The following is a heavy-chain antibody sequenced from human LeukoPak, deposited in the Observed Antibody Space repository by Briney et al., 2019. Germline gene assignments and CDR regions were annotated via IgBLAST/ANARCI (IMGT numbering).Heavy chain of an antibody. CDR1: GFTVSGNY. J-gene: IGHJ4*02. CDR3: ARGVPITMIVVVITSSYFDY. V-gene: IGHV3-53*05. D-gene: IGHD3-22*01. CDR2: IYSGGST. Sequence: GGSLRLSCAASGFTVSGNYMSWVRQAPGKGLEWVSVIYSGGSTYYADSVKGRFTISRDNSKNTLYLQMNSLRAEDTAVYYCARGVPITMIVVVITSSYFDYWGQGTLVTVSS.